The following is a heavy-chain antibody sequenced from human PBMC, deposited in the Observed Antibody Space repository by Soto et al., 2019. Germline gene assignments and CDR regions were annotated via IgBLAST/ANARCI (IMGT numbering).Heavy chain of an antibody. D-gene: IGHD6-6*01. V-gene: IGHV3-15*07. J-gene: IGHJ6*02. CDR1: GFTFSNAW. CDR2: IKSKTDGGKT. Sequence: VQLVESGGGLVKPGGSLRLSCAASGFTFSNAWMNWVRQAPGKGLEWVGRIKSKTDGGKTDYAAPVKGRFTISRDDSKNTLYLQMNSLKTEDTAVYYCTASFHSSSRYYYYYYGMDVWGQGTTVTVSS. CDR3: TASFHSSSRYYYYYYGMDV.